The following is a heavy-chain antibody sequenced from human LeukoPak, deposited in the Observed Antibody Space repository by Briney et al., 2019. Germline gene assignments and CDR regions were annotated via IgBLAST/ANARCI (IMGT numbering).Heavy chain of an antibody. Sequence: GGPLRLSCAPSGLTLRTYDIHGAPQATGKGVEWVSAIGTAGYTYYPGSVKGRFTMSREDAKHSLYLKMNSLRAGDTAVYYCVRGIGNYYDSGAANSWGGGALVSVSS. V-gene: IGHV3-13*04. D-gene: IGHD3-10*01. CDR2: IGTAGYT. CDR3: VRGIGNYYDSGAANS. CDR1: GLTLRTYD. J-gene: IGHJ4*02.